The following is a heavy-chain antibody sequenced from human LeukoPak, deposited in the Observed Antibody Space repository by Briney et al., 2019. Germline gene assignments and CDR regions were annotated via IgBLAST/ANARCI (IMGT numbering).Heavy chain of an antibody. Sequence: LXLSCAASGFTFSSYWMSWVRQAPGKXLEGVANIKQDGSEKYYVDSVKGRFTISRDNAKNSLYLQMNSLRAEDTAVYYCASSGGGAGPFGYWGQGTLVTVSS. CDR1: GFTFSSYW. CDR3: ASSGGGAGPFGY. D-gene: IGHD1-26*01. CDR2: IKQDGSEK. J-gene: IGHJ4*02. V-gene: IGHV3-7*01.